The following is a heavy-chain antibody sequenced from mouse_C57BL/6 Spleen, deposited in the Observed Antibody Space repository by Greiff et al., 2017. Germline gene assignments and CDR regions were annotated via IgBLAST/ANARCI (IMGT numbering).Heavy chain of an antibody. V-gene: IGHV5-6*02. CDR2: ISSGGSYT. J-gene: IGHJ2*01. CDR1: GFTFSSYG. Sequence: DVMLVESGGDLVKPGGSLKLSCAASGFTFSSYGMSWVRQTPDKRLEWVATISSGGSYTYYPDSVKGRFTISRDNAKDTLYLQMSSLKSEDTAMYYCASRPITTVVAHYFDYWGQGTTLTVSS. D-gene: IGHD1-1*01. CDR3: ASRPITTVVAHYFDY.